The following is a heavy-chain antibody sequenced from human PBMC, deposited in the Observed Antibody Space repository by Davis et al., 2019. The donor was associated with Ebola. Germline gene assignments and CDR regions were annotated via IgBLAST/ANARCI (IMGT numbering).Heavy chain of an antibody. Sequence: GGSLRLSCAASGFTFSGSAMHWVRQASGKGLEWVGRIRSKANSYVTAYAASVKGRFTISRDDSKNTAYLQMNSLKTEDTAVYYCTSELLWFGEFTDDYWGQGTLVTVSS. CDR1: GFTFSGSA. V-gene: IGHV3-73*01. J-gene: IGHJ4*02. D-gene: IGHD3-10*01. CDR3: TSELLWFGEFTDDY. CDR2: IRSKANSYVT.